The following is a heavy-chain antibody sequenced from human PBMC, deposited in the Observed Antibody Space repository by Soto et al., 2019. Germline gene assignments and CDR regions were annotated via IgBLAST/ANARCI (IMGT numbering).Heavy chain of an antibody. CDR3: IQSGHFGY. D-gene: IGHD3-3*01. V-gene: IGHV3-73*02. CDR2: IRSKADSYAT. CDR1: GFTFSDSS. J-gene: IGHJ4*02. Sequence: EVQLVESGGGLVQPGGSLKLSCVASGFTFSDSSMHWVRQASGKGLEWVGRIRSKADSYATSYAASLNGRFTVSRDDSKSTAYLQMNSLKTEDTAMYYCIQSGHFGYWGQGTRVTVSS.